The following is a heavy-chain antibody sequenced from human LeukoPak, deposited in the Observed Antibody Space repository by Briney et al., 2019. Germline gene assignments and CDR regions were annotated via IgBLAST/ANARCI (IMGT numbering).Heavy chain of an antibody. CDR2: IYTSGST. CDR1: GGSISSSSYY. D-gene: IGHD6-13*01. CDR3: ARGTWAAAGTGSYNWFDP. J-gene: IGHJ5*02. Sequence: PSETLSLTCTVSGGSISSSSYYWSWIRQPAGKGLEWIGRIYTSGSTNYNPSLKSRVTMSVDTSKNQFSLKLSSVTAADTAVYYCARGTWAAAGTGSYNWFDPWGQGTLVTVSS. V-gene: IGHV4-61*02.